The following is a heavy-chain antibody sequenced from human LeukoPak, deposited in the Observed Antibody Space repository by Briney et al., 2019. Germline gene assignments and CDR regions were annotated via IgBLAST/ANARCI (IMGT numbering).Heavy chain of an antibody. CDR1: GFTFSSYD. CDR3: AKLPNSGSYLDS. D-gene: IGHD1-26*01. Sequence: QPGGSLRLSCAASGFTFSSYDMSWVRQAPGEGLEWVSAISGSGATTYYPDSMKGRFSISRDNSKNTLYLQMNSLRAEDTAVYYCAKLPNSGSYLDSWGHGALVTVSS. CDR2: ISGSGATT. V-gene: IGHV3-23*01. J-gene: IGHJ4*01.